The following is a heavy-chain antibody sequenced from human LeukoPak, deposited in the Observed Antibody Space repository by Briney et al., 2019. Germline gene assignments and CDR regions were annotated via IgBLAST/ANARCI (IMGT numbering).Heavy chain of an antibody. J-gene: IGHJ6*02. CDR2: IYYSGST. V-gene: IGHV4-59*01. CDR3: ARVAGKVYYYGMDV. D-gene: IGHD6-13*01. CDR1: GGSISNYY. Sequence: SETLSLTCTVSGGSISNYYWNWIRQPPGKGLEWIGYIYYSGSTNYNPSLKSRVTISVDTSKNQFSLKLSSVTAADTAVYYCARVAGKVYYYGMDVWGQGTTVTVSS.